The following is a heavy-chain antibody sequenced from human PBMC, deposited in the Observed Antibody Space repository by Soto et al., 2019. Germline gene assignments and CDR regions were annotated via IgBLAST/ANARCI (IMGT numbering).Heavy chain of an antibody. V-gene: IGHV3-23*01. D-gene: IGHD3-22*01. Sequence: GGSLRLSCEATGFTFNNYAMNWVRRAPGTGLEWVASVSNSGGSTNYADSVTGRFTISRDNSKNTVSLQMNSLRVEDTAVYYCAIAGNDNDRSGYYDFDHWGQGLLVTVSS. CDR1: GFTFNNYA. CDR3: AIAGNDNDRSGYYDFDH. J-gene: IGHJ4*02. CDR2: VSNSGGST.